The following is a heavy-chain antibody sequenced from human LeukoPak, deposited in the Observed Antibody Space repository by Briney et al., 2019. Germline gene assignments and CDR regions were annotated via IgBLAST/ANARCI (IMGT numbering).Heavy chain of an antibody. CDR1: GFTFSSYA. Sequence: QAGGSLRLSCAASGFTFSSYAMSWVRQAPGKGLEWVSTISGSGGSTYYADSVKGRFTISRDNSKNTLYLQMNSLRAEDTAVYYCARGHSGWYDYWGQGTLVTVSS. D-gene: IGHD6-19*01. CDR3: ARGHSGWYDY. J-gene: IGHJ4*02. V-gene: IGHV3-23*01. CDR2: ISGSGGST.